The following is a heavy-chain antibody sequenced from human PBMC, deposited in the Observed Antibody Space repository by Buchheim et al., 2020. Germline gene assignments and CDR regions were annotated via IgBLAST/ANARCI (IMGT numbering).Heavy chain of an antibody. D-gene: IGHD1-7*01. Sequence: QVQLQESGPGLVEPSGTLSLTCAVSGVSISSSNWWSWVRQPPGEGLEWIGEMHHGGTTNYNPSLESRVTISVDTSKNQFSLKLSSVTAADTAVYYCARHGSGRYNWNYVLHWFDPWGQGTL. J-gene: IGHJ5*02. V-gene: IGHV4-4*02. CDR1: GVSISSSNW. CDR2: MHHGGTT. CDR3: ARHGSGRYNWNYVLHWFDP.